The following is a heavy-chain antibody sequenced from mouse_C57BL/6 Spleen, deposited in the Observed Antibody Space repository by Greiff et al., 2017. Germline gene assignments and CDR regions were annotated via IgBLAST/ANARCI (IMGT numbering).Heavy chain of an antibody. Sequence: QVQLQQSGAELVRPGTSVKVSCKASGYAFTNYLIAWVKQRPGQGLEWIGVINPGSGGTNYNEKFKGKATLTADTSSSTAYMQLSSLTSEDSAVYFCARSLLRRGYDFDYWGQGTTLTASS. D-gene: IGHD1-1*01. J-gene: IGHJ2*01. CDR1: GYAFTNYL. CDR2: INPGSGGT. CDR3: ARSLLRRGYDFDY. V-gene: IGHV1-54*01.